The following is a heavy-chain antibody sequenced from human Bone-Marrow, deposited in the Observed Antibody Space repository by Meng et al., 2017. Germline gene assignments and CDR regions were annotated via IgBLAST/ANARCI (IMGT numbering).Heavy chain of an antibody. CDR1: GGIFSNYV. D-gene: IGHD2-2*01. J-gene: IGHJ4*02. Sequence: SEKVSCKALGGIFSNYVIGWVRQAPGQGLEWMGGINAVFGTTNYAQKFQDRVTITSDESTSTVYMELTRLTSEDTAVYFCARKAGNCISTTCYSLDYWGQGTLVTVSS. V-gene: IGHV1-69*13. CDR2: INAVFGTT. CDR3: ARKAGNCISTTCYSLDY.